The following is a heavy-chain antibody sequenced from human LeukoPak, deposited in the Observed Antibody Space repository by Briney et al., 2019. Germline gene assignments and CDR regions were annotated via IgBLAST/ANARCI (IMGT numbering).Heavy chain of an antibody. V-gene: IGHV1-69*05. CDR3: ARDGLWKYSGSLDAFDI. CDR2: IIPIFGTA. J-gene: IGHJ3*02. Sequence: ASVKVSCKASGGTFSSYAISWVRQAPGQGIEWMGGIIPIFGTANYAQKFQGRVTITTDESTSTAYMELSSLRSEDTAVYYCARDGLWKYSGSLDAFDIWGQGTMVTVSS. CDR1: GGTFSSYA. D-gene: IGHD1-26*01.